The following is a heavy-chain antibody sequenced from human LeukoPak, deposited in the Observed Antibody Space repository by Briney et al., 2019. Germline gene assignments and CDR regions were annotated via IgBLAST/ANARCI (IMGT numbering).Heavy chain of an antibody. V-gene: IGHV3-23*01. CDR2: FSGSGGST. CDR1: GFTFSSYA. D-gene: IGHD3-9*01. Sequence: GGSLRLSCAASGFTFSSYAMSWVRQAPGKGLECISGFSGSGGSTYYADSVKGRFTISRDNSKNTLYLQMNSLRAEDTAVYYCAKGYDILTGYYNNWFDPWGQGTLVTVSS. CDR3: AKGYDILTGYYNNWFDP. J-gene: IGHJ5*02.